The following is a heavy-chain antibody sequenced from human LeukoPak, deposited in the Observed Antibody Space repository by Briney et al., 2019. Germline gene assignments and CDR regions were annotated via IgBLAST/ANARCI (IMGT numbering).Heavy chain of an antibody. CDR2: MNPNSGNT. Sequence: ASVKVSCKASGYTFTSYDINWVRQATGQGLEWMGWMNPNSGNTGYARKFQGRVTMTRNTSISTAYMELSSLRSEDTAVYYCARAPTRITLFGVVVSRPQRWFDPWGQGTLVTVSS. J-gene: IGHJ5*02. D-gene: IGHD3-3*01. V-gene: IGHV1-8*01. CDR3: ARAPTRITLFGVVVSRPQRWFDP. CDR1: GYTFTSYD.